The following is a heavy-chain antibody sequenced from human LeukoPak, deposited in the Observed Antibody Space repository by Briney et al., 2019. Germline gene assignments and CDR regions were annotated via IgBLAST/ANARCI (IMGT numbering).Heavy chain of an antibody. V-gene: IGHV3-11*04. CDR3: ARFGTSGYSGDH. Sequence: GGSLRLSCAASGFTFSDYYMSWIRQAPGKGLEWLSYISDLSNNRYYADTVKGRFIISRDDAKNSVYLQMSSLRAEDTAVYYCARFGTSGYSGDHWXXXTLVTVSS. CDR1: GFTFSDYY. CDR2: ISDLSNNR. J-gene: IGHJ4*01. D-gene: IGHD3-22*01.